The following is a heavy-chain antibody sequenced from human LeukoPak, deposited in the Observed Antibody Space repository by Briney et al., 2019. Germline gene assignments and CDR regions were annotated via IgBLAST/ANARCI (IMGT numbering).Heavy chain of an antibody. V-gene: IGHV3-30-3*01. CDR1: GFTFSSYA. Sequence: GRSLRLSCAASGFTFSSYAMHWVRQAPGKGLEWVAVISYDGSNKYYADSVKGRFTISRDNAKNSLYLQMNSLRAEDTAVYYCARDPPGIAAAGTSDYWGQGTLVTVSS. CDR2: ISYDGSNK. J-gene: IGHJ4*02. CDR3: ARDPPGIAAAGTSDY. D-gene: IGHD6-13*01.